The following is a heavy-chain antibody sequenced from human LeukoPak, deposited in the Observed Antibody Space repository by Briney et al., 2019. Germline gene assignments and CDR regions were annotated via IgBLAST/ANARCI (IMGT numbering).Heavy chain of an antibody. CDR2: INPNSGGT. V-gene: IGHV1-2*06. D-gene: IGHD4-17*01. Sequence: GASVKVSCKASGYTFTGYYMHWVRQAPGQGLEWMGRINPNSGGTNYAQKFQGRVTMTSDTSISTAYMELSRLRSDDTAVYYCARGEGYDYGDYSAYWGQGTLVTVSS. CDR1: GYTFTGYY. J-gene: IGHJ4*02. CDR3: ARGEGYDYGDYSAY.